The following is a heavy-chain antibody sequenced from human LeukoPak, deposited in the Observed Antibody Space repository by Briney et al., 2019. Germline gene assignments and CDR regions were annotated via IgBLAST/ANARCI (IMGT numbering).Heavy chain of an antibody. D-gene: IGHD1-26*01. V-gene: IGHV3-7*01. J-gene: IGHJ6*02. CDR3: ARGQGAMATYYYYGMDV. CDR1: GFRFSSYW. Sequence: GGSLRLSYAASGFRFSSYWMSWVRQAPGKGLDWVANIKQDGSEKYYVDSVKGRFTISRDNAKNSLYLQMNSLRAEDTAVYYCARGQGAMATYYYYGMDVWGQGTTVTVSS. CDR2: IKQDGSEK.